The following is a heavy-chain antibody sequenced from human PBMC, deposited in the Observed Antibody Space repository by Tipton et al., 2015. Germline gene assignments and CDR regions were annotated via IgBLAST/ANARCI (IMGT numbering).Heavy chain of an antibody. V-gene: IGHV4-59*12. Sequence: TLSLTCTVSGGSIDSYYWSWIRQPPGMRLEWIGYISYTDGAHYNPALKSRVTISVGTSKNQFSLKLTSVTAADTAVYYCARDRAWGFDYWGQGTLVTVSS. J-gene: IGHJ4*02. D-gene: IGHD7-27*01. CDR2: ISYTDGA. CDR1: GGSIDSYY. CDR3: ARDRAWGFDY.